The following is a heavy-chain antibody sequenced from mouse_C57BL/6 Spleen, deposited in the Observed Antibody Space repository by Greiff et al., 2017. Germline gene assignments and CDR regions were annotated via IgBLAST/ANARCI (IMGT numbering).Heavy chain of an antibody. D-gene: IGHD2-13*01. CDR1: GFTFSSYA. J-gene: IGHJ2*01. V-gene: IGHV5-4*03. CDR2: ISDGGSYT. Sequence: EVKVVESGGGLVKPGGSLKLSCAASGFTFSSYAMSWVRQTPEKRLEWVATISDGGSYTYYPDNVKGRFPISRDNAKNNLYLQMSHLESEDTAMYSCESSTMLTSYFDYWGQGTTLTVAS. CDR3: ESSTMLTSYFDY.